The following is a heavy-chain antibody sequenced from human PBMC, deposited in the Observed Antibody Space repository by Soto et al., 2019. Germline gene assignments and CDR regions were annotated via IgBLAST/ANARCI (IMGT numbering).Heavy chain of an antibody. CDR2: ISSDGSVT. D-gene: IGHD1-26*01. Sequence: EVQLVESGGGLVQPGGSLRLSCAASGFTFSTYWMHWVRQSPGKGPVWVARISSDGSVTDYAGSVKGRFTISRDNAKNSLYLQMDSLRAEDTAVYCCASAITSVGATPKGDGWGQGTILTVSS. CDR1: GFTFSTYW. J-gene: IGHJ4*02. CDR3: ASAITSVGATPKGDG. V-gene: IGHV3-74*01.